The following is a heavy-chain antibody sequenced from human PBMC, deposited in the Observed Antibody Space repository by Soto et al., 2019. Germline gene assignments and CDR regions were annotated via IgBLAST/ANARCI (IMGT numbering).Heavy chain of an antibody. D-gene: IGHD3-10*01. CDR1: VGSVSSRQC. J-gene: IGHJ3*02. V-gene: IGHV4-4*02. Sequence: SETLSFTCAFSVGSVSSRQCWPWVLWFPGKGLEWIGETYHGGNTNYNPSLKSRVSISLDKSKNQFSLKLNSVTAADTAVYYCARDADYGSGKSKFWALDIWGQGTKVT. CDR2: TYHGGNT. CDR3: ARDADYGSGKSKFWALDI.